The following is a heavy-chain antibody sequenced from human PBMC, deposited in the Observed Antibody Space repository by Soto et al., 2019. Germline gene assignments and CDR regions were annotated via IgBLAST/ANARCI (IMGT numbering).Heavy chain of an antibody. CDR1: GCSFTSYW. J-gene: IGHJ3*02. D-gene: IGHD2-2*01. CDR2: IYPGDSDT. Sequence: GESLKISCKGSGCSFTSYWIGWVRQMPGKGLEWMGIIYPGDSDTRYSPSFQGQVTISADKSISTAYLQWSSLKASDTAMYYCARRGYCSSTSCQSLFDIWGQGTMVT. V-gene: IGHV5-51*01. CDR3: ARRGYCSSTSCQSLFDI.